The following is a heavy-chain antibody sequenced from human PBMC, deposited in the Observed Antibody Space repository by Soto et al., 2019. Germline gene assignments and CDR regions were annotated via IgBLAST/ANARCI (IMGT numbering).Heavy chain of an antibody. Sequence: SETLSLTCTVSGGSISSGDYYWSWIRQHPGKGLEWIGYIYYSGSTYYNPSLKSRVTISVDTSKNQFSLKLSSVTAADTAVYYCARAVIPRGYYYGMDVWGQGTTVTVSS. CDR1: GGSISSGDYY. CDR2: IYYSGST. D-gene: IGHD2-21*01. V-gene: IGHV4-30-4*01. CDR3: ARAVIPRGYYYGMDV. J-gene: IGHJ6*02.